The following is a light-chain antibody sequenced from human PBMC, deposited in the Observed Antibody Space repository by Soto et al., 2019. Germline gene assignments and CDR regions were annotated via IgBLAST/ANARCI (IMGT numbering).Light chain of an antibody. CDR3: QNYVISPFT. Sequence: IVLTQSPGTMSLSPGVRATLSCRASQSVSSIYLAWYQQKPGQAPRLLIYGASSRATGIPARFSGSRSGTDFTITISRLEPEDCAVNYCQNYVISPFTFGQRTTVEIK. CDR1: QSVSSIY. V-gene: IGKV3-20*01. CDR2: GAS. J-gene: IGKJ1*01.